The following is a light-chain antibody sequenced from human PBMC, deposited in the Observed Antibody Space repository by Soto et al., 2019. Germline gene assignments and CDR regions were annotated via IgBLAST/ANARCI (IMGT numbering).Light chain of an antibody. CDR3: SSYTTSSPLGV. V-gene: IGLV2-14*03. CDR1: SSDVGGYEY. CDR2: DVS. Sequence: QSVLTQPASVSGSPGQSITISCTGTSSDVGGYEYVSWYQQHPGKAPKRIIYDVSDRPSGVSNRFSGSKSVNTASLAISGLQAEDEADYYCSSYTTSSPLGVFGTGTKLTVL. J-gene: IGLJ1*01.